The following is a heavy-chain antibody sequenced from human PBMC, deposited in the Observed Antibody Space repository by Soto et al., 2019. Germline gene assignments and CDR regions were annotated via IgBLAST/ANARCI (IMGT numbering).Heavy chain of an antibody. CDR3: AKDSGIAARPSWFDP. CDR2: ISRNGADT. J-gene: IGHJ5*02. D-gene: IGHD6-6*01. Sequence: GWSLRLSCAASGFTFSSYAMAWVRQAPGKGLQWVSAISRNGADTYYADSVKGRFTISRDNSKNTLYLQMNSLRAEDTAAYYCAKDSGIAARPSWFDPWGQGTLVTVSS. CDR1: GFTFSSYA. V-gene: IGHV3-23*01.